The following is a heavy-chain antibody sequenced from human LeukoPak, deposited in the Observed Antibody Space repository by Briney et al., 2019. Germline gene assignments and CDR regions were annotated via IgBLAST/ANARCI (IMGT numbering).Heavy chain of an antibody. CDR2: ISGSGGST. V-gene: IGHV3-23*01. CDR3: AKVPRPVYYFDY. D-gene: IGHD6-6*01. Sequence: GGPLRLSCAASGFTFSSYAMSWVRQAPGKGLEWVSAISGSGGSTYYADSVKGRFTISRDNSKNTLYLQMNSLRAEDTAVYYCAKVPRPVYYFDYWGQGTLVTVSS. CDR1: GFTFSSYA. J-gene: IGHJ4*02.